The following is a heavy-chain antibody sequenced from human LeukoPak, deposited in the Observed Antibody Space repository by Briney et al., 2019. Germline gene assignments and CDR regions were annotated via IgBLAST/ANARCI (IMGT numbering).Heavy chain of an antibody. Sequence: GSLSLSCAASGFTFDDYGMSWVRQAPGKGLEWVSIINGNGASTGYVDSVKGRFIISRDNAKNSLYLQMNSLRTEDTALYHCARVRGTNGLNYWGQGTLVTVSS. CDR1: GFTFDDYG. V-gene: IGHV3-20*01. CDR3: ARVRGTNGLNY. CDR2: INGNGAST. J-gene: IGHJ4*02. D-gene: IGHD1-26*01.